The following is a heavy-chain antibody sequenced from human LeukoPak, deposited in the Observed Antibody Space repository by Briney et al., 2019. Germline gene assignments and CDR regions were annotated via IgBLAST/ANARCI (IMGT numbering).Heavy chain of an antibody. CDR2: INPSGGST. Sequence: ASVRVSCEASGYSFTNYYMHWVRQAPGQGLEWMTMINPSGGSTNYAQKLQGRVTMTTDTSTSTAYMELRSLRSDDTAVYYCARVESWFDYWGQGTLVTVSS. D-gene: IGHD6-13*01. J-gene: IGHJ4*02. CDR3: ARVESWFDY. V-gene: IGHV1-46*01. CDR1: GYSFTNYY.